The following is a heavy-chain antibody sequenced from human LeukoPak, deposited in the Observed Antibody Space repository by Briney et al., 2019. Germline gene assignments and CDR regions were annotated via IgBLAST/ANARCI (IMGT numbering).Heavy chain of an antibody. CDR2: IYTSGST. Sequence: PSETLSLTCTVSGGSISSYYWSWIRQPAGKGLEWIGRIYTSGSTNYNPSLKSRVTISVDKSKNQFSLKLSSVTAADTAVYYCARVRVTNYYDSSGYSDYWGQGTLVTVSS. CDR3: ARVRVTNYYDSSGYSDY. D-gene: IGHD3-22*01. V-gene: IGHV4-4*07. CDR1: GGSISSYY. J-gene: IGHJ4*02.